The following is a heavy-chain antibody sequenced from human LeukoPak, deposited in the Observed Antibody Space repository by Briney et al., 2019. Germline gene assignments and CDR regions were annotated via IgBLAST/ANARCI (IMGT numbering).Heavy chain of an antibody. CDR1: GGTVISGSYY. Sequence: SETLSLTCTVSGGTVISGSYYWSWIRQHPGKGLEWIGYIYYSGSTYYNPSLKSRVTISVDTSKNQFSLNLSSVTAADTAVYYCARSQDIIAVPAALPVRWGQGTLVTVSS. J-gene: IGHJ4*02. D-gene: IGHD2-2*01. CDR3: ARSQDIIAVPAALPVR. V-gene: IGHV4-31*03. CDR2: IYYSGST.